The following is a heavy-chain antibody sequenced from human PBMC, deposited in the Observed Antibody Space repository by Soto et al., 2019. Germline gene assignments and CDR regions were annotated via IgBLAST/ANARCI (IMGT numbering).Heavy chain of an antibody. V-gene: IGHV1-69*01. CDR2: IMPIFGTT. D-gene: IGHD1-26*01. CDR1: GGTFTYS. J-gene: IGHJ3*01. CDR3: ARQSGGDDAFDL. Sequence: QVQLVQSGAEVKKPGSSVRVSCQASGGTFTYSVSWVRQAPGQGLEWMGGIMPIFGTTNYAQKFQGGMTITADESRNIAYLELSSLKSEDTAVYYCARQSGGDDAFDLWGQGTLVTVSS.